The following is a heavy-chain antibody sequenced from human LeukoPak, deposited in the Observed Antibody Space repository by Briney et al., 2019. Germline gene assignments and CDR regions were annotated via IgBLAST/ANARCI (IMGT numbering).Heavy chain of an antibody. CDR3: ARSRTGWGFLFDY. CDR2: INPNSGGT. CDR1: GYTFTGYY. V-gene: IGHV1-2*02. Sequence: GASVTVSFKASGYTFTGYYMHWVRQAPGQGLEWMGWINPNSGGTNYAQKFQGRVTMTRDTSISTAYMELSRLRSDDTAVYYCARSRTGWGFLFDYWGQGTLVTVSS. D-gene: IGHD3/OR15-3a*01. J-gene: IGHJ4*02.